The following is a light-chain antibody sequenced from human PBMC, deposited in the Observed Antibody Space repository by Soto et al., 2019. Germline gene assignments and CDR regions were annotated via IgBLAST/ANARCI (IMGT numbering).Light chain of an antibody. V-gene: IGKV3-20*01. CDR2: GTF. Sequence: EIVLTQSPGPLYLSPGKRATLSCRATQSLSTSDLVWYQHKSGQPPRLVIHGTFSTASGSPAMFSGSGSGTVFNLTNSRLEPEYAVVYYCQEYGRCPYYFGRGTRLEIQ. J-gene: IGKJ5*01. CDR3: QEYGRCPYY. CDR1: QSLSTSD.